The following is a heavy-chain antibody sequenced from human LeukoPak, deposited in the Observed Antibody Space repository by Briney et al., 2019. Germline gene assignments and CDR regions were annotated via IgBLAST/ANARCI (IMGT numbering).Heavy chain of an antibody. V-gene: IGHV3-21*01. J-gene: IGHJ4*02. Sequence: GGSLRLSCAASGFTFNTFNMNWVRQAPGKGLEWVSPITSGGDYIYYADSVKGRFTTSRDNAKNSLSLQLNSLRVEDTAVYYCARGHYDVLAASYKWTPDYWGQGTLVTVSS. D-gene: IGHD3-9*01. CDR2: ITSGGDYI. CDR3: ARGHYDVLAASYKWTPDY. CDR1: GFTFNTFN.